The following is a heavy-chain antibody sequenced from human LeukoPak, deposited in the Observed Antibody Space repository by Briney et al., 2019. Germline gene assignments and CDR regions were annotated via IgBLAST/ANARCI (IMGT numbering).Heavy chain of an antibody. CDR3: AKDKSYSSGWSGGLDY. J-gene: IGHJ4*02. V-gene: IGHV3-9*01. CDR2: ISWNSGSI. D-gene: IGHD6-19*01. CDR1: GFTFDDYA. Sequence: GGSLRLSCAASGFTFDDYAMHWVRQAPGKGLEWVSGISWNSGSIGYADSVKGRFTISRDNAKNSLYLQMNSLRAEDTALYYCAKDKSYSSGWSGGLDYWGQRTLVTVSS.